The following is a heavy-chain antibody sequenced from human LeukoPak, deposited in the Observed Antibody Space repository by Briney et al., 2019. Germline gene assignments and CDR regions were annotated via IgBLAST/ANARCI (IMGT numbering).Heavy chain of an antibody. D-gene: IGHD6-6*01. J-gene: IGHJ3*02. CDR3: ARRSIAAFDAFDI. CDR2: IYSGGST. Sequence: GGSLRLSCAASGFTFTSYWMSWVRQAPGKGLEWVSVIYSGGSTYYADSVKGRFTISRDNSKNTLYLQMNSLRAEDTAVYYCARRSIAAFDAFDIWGPGTMVTVSS. V-gene: IGHV3-66*04. CDR1: GFTFTSYW.